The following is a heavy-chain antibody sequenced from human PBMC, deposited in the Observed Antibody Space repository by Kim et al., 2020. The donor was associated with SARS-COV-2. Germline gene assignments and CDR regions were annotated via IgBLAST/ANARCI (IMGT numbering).Heavy chain of an antibody. CDR3: VLGHIVVVVAASYAGFDY. CDR2: ISGSGGST. J-gene: IGHJ4*02. V-gene: IGHV3-23*01. CDR1: GFTFSSYA. D-gene: IGHD2-15*01. Sequence: GGSLRLSCAASGFTFSSYAMSWVRQAPGKGLEWVSAISGSGGSTYYADSVKGRFTISRDNSKNTLYLQMNSLRAEDTAVYYCVLGHIVVVVAASYAGFDYWGQGTLVTVSS.